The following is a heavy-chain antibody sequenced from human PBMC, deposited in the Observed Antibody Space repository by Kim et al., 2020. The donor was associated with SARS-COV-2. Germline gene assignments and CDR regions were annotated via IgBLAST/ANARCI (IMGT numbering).Heavy chain of an antibody. CDR2: VNSDGSST. J-gene: IGHJ6*02. V-gene: IGHV3-74*01. D-gene: IGHD2-2*02. Sequence: GGSLRLSCAASGFTLSNYWMQWVRQAAGKGLVWVSNVNSDGSSTSYADSVKGRFTVSRDNAKNTLYLQMNSLRAEDTAVYYCASIPLGSGMDVWGQGTTV. CDR3: ASIPLGSGMDV. CDR1: GFTLSNYW.